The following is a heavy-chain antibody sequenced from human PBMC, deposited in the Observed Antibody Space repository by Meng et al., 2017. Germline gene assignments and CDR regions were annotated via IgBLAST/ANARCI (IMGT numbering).Heavy chain of an antibody. CDR2: INWNGGNT. V-gene: IGHV3-20*04. D-gene: IGHD2-15*01. J-gene: IGHJ4*02. Sequence: EVELVGSGGGVVRPGGSLRRSCAASGFTYDDHGMSWVRQAPGKGLEWVSGINWNGGNTGYADSVKGRFTISRDSAKKSLYLQMNSLRADDTALYYCVRGCYGDLGDYWGQGTLVNVSS. CDR3: VRGCYGDLGDY. CDR1: GFTYDDHG.